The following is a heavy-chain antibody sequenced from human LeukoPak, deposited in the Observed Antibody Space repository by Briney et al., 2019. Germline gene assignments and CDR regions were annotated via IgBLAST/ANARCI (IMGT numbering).Heavy chain of an antibody. V-gene: IGHV3-48*01. CDR3: ARRDPDDAFDI. CDR1: GFTFSSYS. Sequence: PGGSLRLSCAASGFTFSSYSMNWVRQAPGKGLGWVSYISSSSSTIYYADSVKGRFTISRDNSKNTLYLQMNSLRAEDTAVYYCARRDPDDAFDIWGQGTMVTVSS. CDR2: ISSSSSTI. J-gene: IGHJ3*02.